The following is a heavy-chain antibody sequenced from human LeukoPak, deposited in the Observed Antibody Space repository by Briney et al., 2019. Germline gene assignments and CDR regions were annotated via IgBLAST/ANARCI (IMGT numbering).Heavy chain of an antibody. Sequence: PGGSLRLSCAASGFTFSSYGMHWVRQAPGKGPEWVAVIWYDGSNKYYADSVKGRFTISRDNSKNTLYLQMNSLRAEDTAVYYCARVVGYCSGGSCYPDAFDIWGQGTMVTVSS. CDR1: GFTFSSYG. CDR2: IWYDGSNK. V-gene: IGHV3-33*01. J-gene: IGHJ3*02. D-gene: IGHD2-15*01. CDR3: ARVVGYCSGGSCYPDAFDI.